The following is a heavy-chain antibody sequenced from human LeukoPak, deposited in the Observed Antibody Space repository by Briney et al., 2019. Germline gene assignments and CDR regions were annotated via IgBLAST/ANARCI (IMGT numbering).Heavy chain of an antibody. CDR2: SRNKDNSYYT. Sequence: GGSLRLSCAASGFTFSGHYMDWVRQVPGKGLEWVGRSRNKDNSYYTEYAASVKGRFIISRDESRDSLYLQMNSLKTEDTAVYYCARGTTGLSAYRNSWYFDYWGQGTLVTASS. D-gene: IGHD6-13*01. CDR1: GFTFSGHY. CDR3: ARGTTGLSAYRNSWYFDY. J-gene: IGHJ4*02. V-gene: IGHV3-72*01.